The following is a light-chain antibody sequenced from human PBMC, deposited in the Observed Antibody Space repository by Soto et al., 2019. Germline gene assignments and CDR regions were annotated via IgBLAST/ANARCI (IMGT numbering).Light chain of an antibody. Sequence: EIVLTQSPGTLSLSPGERATLSCRARQSVTSRFLAWYQQKPGHAPRLLMYGASSRATGISDRFSGSGSGREHNHTRSRLEPEDFAVYYCQQYNSSSYTFGQGTKLEIK. CDR3: QQYNSSSYT. V-gene: IGKV3-20*01. CDR2: GAS. CDR1: QSVTSRF. J-gene: IGKJ2*01.